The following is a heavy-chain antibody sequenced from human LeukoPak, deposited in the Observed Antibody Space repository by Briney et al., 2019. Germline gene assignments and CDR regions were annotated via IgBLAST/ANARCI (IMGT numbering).Heavy chain of an antibody. V-gene: IGHV3-73*01. CDR2: IRSKANSYAT. CDR1: GFTFSGSA. J-gene: IGHJ4*02. CDR3: AREGGYGSGFLAY. D-gene: IGHD3-10*01. Sequence: PGGSLKLSCAASGFTFSGSAMHWVRQASGKGLEWVGRIRSKANSYATAYAASVKGRFTISRDDSKNTAYLQMNSLKTEDTAVYYCAREGGYGSGFLAYWGQGALVTVSS.